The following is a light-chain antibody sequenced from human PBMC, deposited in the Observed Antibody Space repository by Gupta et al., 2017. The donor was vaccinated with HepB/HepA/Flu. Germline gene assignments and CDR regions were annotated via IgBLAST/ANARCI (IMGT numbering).Light chain of an antibody. CDR2: AAS. CDR1: HDIGTY. V-gene: IGKV1-27*01. Sequence: DIQMTQSPSSLSASVGDRVTITCRASHDIGTYLAWYRQKPGKVTEVLIFAASTLQSGVPSRFSGSGSGTDFTLTIINLQPDDLATYYCQNDNSVPFTFGPGTTVDLK. CDR3: QNDNSVPFT. J-gene: IGKJ3*01.